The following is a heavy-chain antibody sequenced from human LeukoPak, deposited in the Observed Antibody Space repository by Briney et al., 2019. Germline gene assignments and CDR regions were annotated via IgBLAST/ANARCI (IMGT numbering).Heavy chain of an antibody. J-gene: IGHJ4*02. CDR2: LFYSGSP. D-gene: IGHD3-10*01. CDR1: VDSISRYY. Sequence: SETLSLTCTVSVDSISRYYWSWIRQPPGEGLEWIGYLFYSGSPDYTPSLKSRATVPLDTSKNHFSLKLTSVTAADTAVYYCARVGVIRGDYYFDYWGQGALVTVPS. V-gene: IGHV4-59*01. CDR3: ARVGVIRGDYYFDY.